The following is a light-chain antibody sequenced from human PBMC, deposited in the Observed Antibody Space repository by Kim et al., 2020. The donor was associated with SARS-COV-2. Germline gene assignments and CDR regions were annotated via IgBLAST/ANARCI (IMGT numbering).Light chain of an antibody. CDR2: HDY. J-gene: IGLJ2*01. CDR1: NVGSKT. V-gene: IGLV3-21*04. Sequence: PVKTATISCGGNNVGSKTVHWYQQRPGQAPILVIYHDYDRPSGIPERFSGSNSGNTATLTISRVEAGDEADYYCQVWDSSNDHPVFGGGTQLTVL. CDR3: QVWDSSNDHPV.